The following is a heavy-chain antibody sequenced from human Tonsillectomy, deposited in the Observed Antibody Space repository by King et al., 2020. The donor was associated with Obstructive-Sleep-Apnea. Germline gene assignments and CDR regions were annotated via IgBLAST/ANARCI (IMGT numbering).Heavy chain of an antibody. V-gene: IGHV4-39*07. CDR1: VGFISSSTYY. J-gene: IGHJ4*02. Sequence: QLQESGPVLVKPSETLSLNCSVSVGFISSSTYYWGWMRQPPGKGLEWIAIIYYLGSTYSNPSLKSRVSISVDTTKNQFSLKLSSVTAADTAVYYCATVDTAMVGPFDYWGQGTLVTVSS. CDR3: ATVDTAMVGPFDY. CDR2: IYYLGST. D-gene: IGHD5-18*01.